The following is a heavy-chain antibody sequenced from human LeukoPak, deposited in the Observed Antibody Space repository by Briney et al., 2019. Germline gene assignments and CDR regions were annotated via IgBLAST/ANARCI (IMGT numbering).Heavy chain of an antibody. CDR2: IYYSGST. J-gene: IGHJ3*02. CDR3: ARGRWRWLQLRLSAFDI. Sequence: SETLSLTCTVSGGSISSYYWSWIRQPPGKGLEWIGYIYYSGSTNYNPSLKSRVTISVDTSKNQFSLKLSSVTAADTAVYYCARGRWRWLQLRLSAFDIWGQGTMVTVSS. CDR1: GGSISSYY. D-gene: IGHD5-24*01. V-gene: IGHV4-59*13.